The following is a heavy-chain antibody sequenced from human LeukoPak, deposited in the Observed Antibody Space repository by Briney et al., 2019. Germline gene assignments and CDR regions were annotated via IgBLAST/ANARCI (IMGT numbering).Heavy chain of an antibody. Sequence: GGSLRLSCAASGFTFSSYAMSWVRLAPGKGLEWVSGISDSGHRTDYADSVKGRLTISRDNSKNTLYLQMNSLRAEDTAVYYCVKGPSSGVWSYTDYWGQGTLVTVPS. D-gene: IGHD2-8*01. CDR3: VKGPSSGVWSYTDY. CDR1: GFTFSSYA. J-gene: IGHJ4*02. V-gene: IGHV3-23*01. CDR2: ISDSGHRT.